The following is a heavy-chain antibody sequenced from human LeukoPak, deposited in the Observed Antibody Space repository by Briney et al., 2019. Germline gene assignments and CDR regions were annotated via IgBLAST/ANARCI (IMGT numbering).Heavy chain of an antibody. Sequence: PGGSLRLSCAASGFTFSSYGMHWVRQAPGKGLEWVAVIWYDGSNKYYADSVKGRFTISRDNAKNSLYLQMNSLRAEDTAVYYCARAPVNYYDSSGHDAFDIWGQGTMVTVSS. D-gene: IGHD3-22*01. CDR1: GFTFSSYG. V-gene: IGHV3-33*01. J-gene: IGHJ3*02. CDR3: ARAPVNYYDSSGHDAFDI. CDR2: IWYDGSNK.